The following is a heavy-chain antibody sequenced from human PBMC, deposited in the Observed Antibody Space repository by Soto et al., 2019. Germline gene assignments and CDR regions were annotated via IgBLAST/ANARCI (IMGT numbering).Heavy chain of an antibody. CDR3: XSLMGYGDYYYYYGVDV. CDR2: IYHSGST. J-gene: IGHJ6*02. CDR1: GGSISSSNW. V-gene: IGHV4-4*02. Sequence: SETLSLTCAVSGGSISSSNWWSWVRQPPGKGLEWIGEIYHSGSTNYNPSLKSRVTISVDKSKNQFSLKLSSVTAADTAVYYCXSLMGYGDYYYYYGVDVWGQGTTVTVSS. D-gene: IGHD4-17*01.